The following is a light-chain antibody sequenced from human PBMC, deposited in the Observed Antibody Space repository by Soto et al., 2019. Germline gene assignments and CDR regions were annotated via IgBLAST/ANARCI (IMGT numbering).Light chain of an antibody. J-gene: IGKJ1*01. CDR3: QQSSNIPWT. V-gene: IGKV1-39*01. CDR2: SAS. CDR1: QYVDRY. Sequence: DIQMTQSPSSLSASVGDSVTITCRTSQYVDRYLSWYQQIPGRAPKLLIYSASSLVTGVPPRFRGSASGTEFTLSISSLQREDFATYFCQQSSNIPWTFGQGTKVEMK.